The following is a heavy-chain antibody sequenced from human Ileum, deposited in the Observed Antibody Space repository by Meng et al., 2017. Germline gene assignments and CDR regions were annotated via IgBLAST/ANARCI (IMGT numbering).Heavy chain of an antibody. J-gene: IGHJ4*02. V-gene: IGHV3-9*01. D-gene: IGHD6-13*01. CDR2: ISWNSFSI. Sequence: SLKISCVASGFTLDDYGMHWVRQAPGTGLEWVSGISWNSFSIGYADSLRGRFTISRDNARNSLYLQMNSLRPEDTALYYCAKAATGAAAGTHSYFDHWGQGILVTVSS. CDR3: AKAATGAAAGTHSYFDH. CDR1: GFTLDDYG.